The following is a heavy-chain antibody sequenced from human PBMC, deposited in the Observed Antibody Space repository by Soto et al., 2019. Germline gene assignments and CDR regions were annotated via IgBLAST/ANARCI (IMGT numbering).Heavy chain of an antibody. Sequence: RLVESGGGLVQPGGSLRLSCAAPGFNLSNFWMNWVRQAPGKGLEWVANINRDGSVMNYVASVRGRFTISRDSAGNFVFLPVNRLRRGDAGVVYWAEPEVVGVNYGLDVWGHGTPVSVSS. CDR3: AEPEVVGVNYGLDV. D-gene: IGHD3-16*01. J-gene: IGHJ6*02. V-gene: IGHV3-7*01. CDR2: INRDGSVM. CDR1: GFNLSNFW.